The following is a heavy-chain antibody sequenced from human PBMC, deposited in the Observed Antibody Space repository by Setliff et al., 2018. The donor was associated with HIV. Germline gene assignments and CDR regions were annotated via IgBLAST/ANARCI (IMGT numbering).Heavy chain of an antibody. V-gene: IGHV3-30*02. D-gene: IGHD5-12*01. Sequence: GGSLRLSCVASGFSFSNYGMHWVRQAPGKGLEWMTFIRYDGSNKYYADSVKGRFTISRDNSKNTLYLQMNSLTTEDTAVYYCAKVGSSGYYEMCDYWGQGTLVTVS. CDR2: IRYDGSNK. CDR3: AKVGSSGYYEMCDY. CDR1: GFSFSNYG. J-gene: IGHJ4*02.